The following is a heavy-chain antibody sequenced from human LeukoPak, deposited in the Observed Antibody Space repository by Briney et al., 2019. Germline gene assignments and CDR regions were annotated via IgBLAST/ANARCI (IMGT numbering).Heavy chain of an antibody. CDR1: GFTFSSYA. CDR3: ARVSEQWLGFDY. V-gene: IGHV3-30-3*01. CDR2: ISYDGSNK. Sequence: GSLRLSCAASGFTFSSYAMHWVRQAPGKGLEWVAVISYDGSNKYYADSVKGRYTISRDNSKNTLYLQMNSLRAEDTAVYYCARVSEQWLGFDYWGQGTLVTVSS. J-gene: IGHJ4*02. D-gene: IGHD6-19*01.